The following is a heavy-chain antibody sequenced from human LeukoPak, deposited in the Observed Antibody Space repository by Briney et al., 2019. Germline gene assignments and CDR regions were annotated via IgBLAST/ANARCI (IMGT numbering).Heavy chain of an antibody. Sequence: GGSLRLSCAASGFTFSNFGMYWVRQAPGKGLEWVAVISYDGSNKYYADSVKGRFTISRDNSKSTLYLQMNSLRAEDTAVYYCAKDLSLVVVTTMGYWGQGTLVTVSS. CDR2: ISYDGSNK. CDR3: AKDLSLVVVTTMGY. J-gene: IGHJ4*02. V-gene: IGHV3-30*18. CDR1: GFTFSNFG. D-gene: IGHD2-21*02.